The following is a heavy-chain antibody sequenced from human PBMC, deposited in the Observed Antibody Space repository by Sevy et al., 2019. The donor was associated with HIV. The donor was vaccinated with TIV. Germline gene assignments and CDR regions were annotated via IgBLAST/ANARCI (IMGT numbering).Heavy chain of an antibody. CDR2: IWYDGSNK. V-gene: IGHV3-33*01. J-gene: IGHJ4*02. D-gene: IGHD4-17*01. Sequence: GGSLRLSCAASGFTFSSYGMHWVRQAPGKGLEWVAVIWYDGSNKYYVDSVKGRFTISRDNSGNTLYLQMDSLRAEDTAVYYCARGASYGGKPSYDYWGQGTLVTVSS. CDR3: ARGASYGGKPSYDY. CDR1: GFTFSSYG.